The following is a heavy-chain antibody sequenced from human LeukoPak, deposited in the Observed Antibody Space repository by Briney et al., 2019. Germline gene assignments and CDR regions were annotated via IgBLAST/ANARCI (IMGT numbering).Heavy chain of an antibody. CDR3: ATVYRYYDSSGYYWFDP. Sequence: GASVKVSCKVSGYTLTELSMHWVRQAPGKGLEWMGGFDPEDGETIYAQKFQGRVTMTEDTSTDTAYMELSSLRSEDTAVYYCATVYRYYDSSGYYWFDPWGQGTLVTVSS. V-gene: IGHV1-24*01. D-gene: IGHD3-22*01. CDR2: FDPEDGET. CDR1: GYTLTELS. J-gene: IGHJ5*02.